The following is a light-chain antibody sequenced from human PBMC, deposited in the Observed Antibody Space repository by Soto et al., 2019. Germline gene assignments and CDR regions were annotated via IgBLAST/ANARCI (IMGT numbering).Light chain of an antibody. CDR3: SSFTSSSSYVV. J-gene: IGLJ2*01. V-gene: IGLV2-14*01. CDR2: DVT. CDR1: NIDFGDYNS. Sequence: QSALTQSASVSGSPGQSITISCTGTNIDFGDYNSVSWYQQEPGKAPKLIIYDVTNRPSGVSDRFSGSKSGNTASLTISGLQAEDEADYYCSSFTSSSSYVVFGGGTKLTVL.